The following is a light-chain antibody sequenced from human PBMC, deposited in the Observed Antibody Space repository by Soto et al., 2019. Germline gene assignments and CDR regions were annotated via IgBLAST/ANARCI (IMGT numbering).Light chain of an antibody. Sequence: QLVLTQPPSASGTPGQTIAISCSGGSSNIGSHTVSWYQQLPGTAPRLLIYSNTQRPSGVPDRFSGSKSGTSASLAISGLQSEYEGDYYCAAWDDSLNGVVFGGGTKVTVL. CDR2: SNT. V-gene: IGLV1-44*01. CDR1: SSNIGSHT. J-gene: IGLJ2*01. CDR3: AAWDDSLNGVV.